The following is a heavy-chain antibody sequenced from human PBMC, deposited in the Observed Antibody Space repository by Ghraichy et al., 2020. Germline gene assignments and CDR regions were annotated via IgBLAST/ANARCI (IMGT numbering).Heavy chain of an antibody. V-gene: IGHV3-15*01. J-gene: IGHJ4*02. D-gene: IGHD2-2*01. Sequence: LSLTCAASGFTFSSAWMNWVRQAPGKGLEWVGHIKSKTDGGTTDYAAPVKGRFTISRDDSRNTLYLQMNSLTTEDTAVYYCITQHCTSASCFYYFDYWGQGTLVTVSS. CDR3: ITQHCTSASCFYYFDY. CDR1: GFTFSSAW. CDR2: IKSKTDGGTT.